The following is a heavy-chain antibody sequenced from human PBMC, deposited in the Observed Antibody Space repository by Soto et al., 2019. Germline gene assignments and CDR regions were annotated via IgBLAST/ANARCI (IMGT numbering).Heavy chain of an antibody. V-gene: IGHV3-49*03. Sequence: PGGSLRLSCTASGFTFGDYAMSWFCQAPGKGLEWVGFIRSKAYGGTTEYAASVKGRFTISRDDSKSIAYLQMNSLKTEDTAVYYCTAGWEFVGTSDYYVHDPSGQGTLVTVSS. CDR2: IRSKAYGGTT. CDR3: TAGWEFVGTSDYYVHDP. D-gene: IGHD3-10*02. J-gene: IGHJ5*02. CDR1: GFTFGDYA.